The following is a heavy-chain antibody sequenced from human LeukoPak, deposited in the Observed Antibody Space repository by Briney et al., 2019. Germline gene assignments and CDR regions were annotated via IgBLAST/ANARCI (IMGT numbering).Heavy chain of an antibody. V-gene: IGHV3-11*04. D-gene: IGHD2-15*01. J-gene: IGHJ3*02. CDR2: ISSSGSTI. Sequence: GGSLRLSCAASGFTFSDYYMSWIRQAPGKGLEWVSYISSSGSTIYYADSVKGRFTISRDNAKNSLYLQMNSLRAEDTAVYYRARAGDIVVVVAATLGAFDIWGQGTMVTVSS. CDR1: GFTFSDYY. CDR3: ARAGDIVVVVAATLGAFDI.